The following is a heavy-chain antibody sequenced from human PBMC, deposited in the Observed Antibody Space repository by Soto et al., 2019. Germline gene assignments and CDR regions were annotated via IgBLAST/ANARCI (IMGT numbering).Heavy chain of an antibody. CDR1: GFTFSSYG. CDR2: IWYDGSNK. J-gene: IGHJ3*02. V-gene: IGHV3-33*01. Sequence: QVQLVESGGGVVQPGRSLRLSCAASGFTFSSYGMHWVRQAPGKGLEWVAVIWYDGSNKYYADSVKGRFTISRDNSKNTLYLQMNSLRAEYTAVYYCARTLLFYPSDAFDIWGQGTMVTVSS. CDR3: ARTLLFYPSDAFDI.